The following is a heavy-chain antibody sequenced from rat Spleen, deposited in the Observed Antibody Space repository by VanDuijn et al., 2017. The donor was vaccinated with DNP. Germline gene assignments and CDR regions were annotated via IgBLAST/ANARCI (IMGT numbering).Heavy chain of an antibody. J-gene: IGHJ2*01. D-gene: IGHD1-11*01. CDR3: TTDFERGY. Sequence: EVQLVESGGGLVQPGRSLKLSCAASGFSFRNYGMAWVRQTPTKGLELVAYISYAGGSTYHGDSVKGRFTISRDNAESTLYLQMDSLRSEDTATYYCTTDFERGYWGQGVMVTVSS. V-gene: IGHV5-27*01. CDR1: GFSFRNYG. CDR2: ISYAGGST.